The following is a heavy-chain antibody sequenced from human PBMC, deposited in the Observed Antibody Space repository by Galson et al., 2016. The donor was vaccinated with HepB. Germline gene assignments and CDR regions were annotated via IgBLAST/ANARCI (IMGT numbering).Heavy chain of an antibody. CDR2: IKSKTDGETT. CDR1: GFTLRSYA. V-gene: IGHV3-15*01. CDR3: TTGHCRTSGCYGDY. J-gene: IGHJ4*02. D-gene: IGHD2-2*01. Sequence: SLRLSCAASGFTLRSYALYWVRQAPGKGPEWVGRIKSKTDGETTDYAAPVKGRFTISRDDPKNTLSLQMNSLKTEDTAVYYCTTGHCRTSGCYGDYWGQGTLVTVSS.